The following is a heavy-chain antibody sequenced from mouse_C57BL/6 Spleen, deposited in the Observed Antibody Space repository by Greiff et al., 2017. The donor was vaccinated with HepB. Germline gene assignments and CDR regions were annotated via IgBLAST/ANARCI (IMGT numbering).Heavy chain of an antibody. CDR3: ARSTWDVDY. CDR2: IDPSDSYT. Sequence: QVQLQQPGAELVKPGASVKLSCKASGYTFTSYWMQWVKQRPGQGLEWIGEIDPSDSYTNYTQKFKGKATLTVDTSPSTAYMQLSSLTSEDSAVYYCARSTWDVDYWGQGTTLTVSS. D-gene: IGHD4-1*01. J-gene: IGHJ2*01. CDR1: GYTFTSYW. V-gene: IGHV1-50*01.